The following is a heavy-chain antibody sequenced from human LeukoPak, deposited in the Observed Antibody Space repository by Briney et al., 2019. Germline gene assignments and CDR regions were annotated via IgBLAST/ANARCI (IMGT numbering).Heavy chain of an antibody. V-gene: IGHV1-2*02. CDR3: ARGDGEIDY. Sequence: WASVKVSCKASGFTFTGYYMHWVRQAPGQGLEWMGWINPNSGGTNYAQKFQGRVTMTRDTSISTAYMELSRLRSDDTAVCYCARGDGEIDYWGQGTLVTVSS. CDR2: INPNSGGT. D-gene: IGHD4-17*01. CDR1: GFTFTGYY. J-gene: IGHJ4*02.